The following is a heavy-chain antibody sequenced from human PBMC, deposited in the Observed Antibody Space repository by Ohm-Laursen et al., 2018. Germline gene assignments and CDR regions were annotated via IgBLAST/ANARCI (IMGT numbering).Heavy chain of an antibody. CDR3: ARRLYYDSGGFDY. D-gene: IGHD3-22*01. Sequence: GASVKVSCKASGYTFIDYYLHWVRQAPGQGLEWMGWINPNSGGTNYAQKFQGRVTMTSDTSISTAYMELSMLRSDDTAVYYCARRLYYDSGGFDYWGQGTLVTVSS. CDR2: INPNSGGT. V-gene: IGHV1-2*02. J-gene: IGHJ4*02. CDR1: GYTFIDYY.